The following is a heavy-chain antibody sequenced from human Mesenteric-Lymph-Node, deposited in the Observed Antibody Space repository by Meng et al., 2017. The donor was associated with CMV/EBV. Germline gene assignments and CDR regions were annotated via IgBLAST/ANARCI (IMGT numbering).Heavy chain of an antibody. Sequence: YWSWIRKPQGKGLEWIGNMYYRGITDYNPSLKSQVTISLDTSKNQFSLKLSSVTAADTALYYCARNPASIEAGGYYRRSAWFDPWGQGTLVTVSS. J-gene: IGHJ5*02. CDR1: Y. CDR2: MYYRGIT. D-gene: IGHD3-3*01. V-gene: IGHV4-59*01. CDR3: ARNPASIEAGGYYRRSAWFDP.